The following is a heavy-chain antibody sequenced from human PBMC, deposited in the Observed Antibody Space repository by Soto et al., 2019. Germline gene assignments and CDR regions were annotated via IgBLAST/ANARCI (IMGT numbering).Heavy chain of an antibody. CDR2: IYYTGAT. CDR1: RGSISSYY. CDR3: ATGRYYYGSEY. V-gene: IGHV4-59*01. J-gene: IGHJ4*02. Sequence: QVQLQESGPGLVRPSETLSLTCTVSRGSISSYYWSWILQPPGKGLEWLGYIYYTGATNYNPSLKSRVSISLDTSKNQFSLHLSSVTAADTAVYYCATGRYYYGSEYWGQGTLVTVSS. D-gene: IGHD3-10*01.